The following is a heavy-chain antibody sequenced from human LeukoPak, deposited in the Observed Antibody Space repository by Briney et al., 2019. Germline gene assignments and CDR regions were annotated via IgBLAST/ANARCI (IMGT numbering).Heavy chain of an antibody. Sequence: GGSLRLSCAASGFTFSSYSMNWVRQAPGKGLEWVSSISSSSSYIYYADSVKGRFTISRDNAKNSLYLQMNSLRAEDTAVYYCAGSTTYYYDSSGYYSDWGQGTLVTVSS. D-gene: IGHD3-22*01. CDR1: GFTFSSYS. V-gene: IGHV3-21*04. J-gene: IGHJ4*02. CDR2: ISSSSSYI. CDR3: AGSTTYYYDSSGYYSD.